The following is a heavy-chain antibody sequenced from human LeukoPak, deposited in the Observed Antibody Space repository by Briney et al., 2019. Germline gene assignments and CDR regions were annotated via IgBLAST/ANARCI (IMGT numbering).Heavy chain of an antibody. CDR3: ARAWRFYCSSTSCYAFDI. CDR1: GGSISNSF. Sequence: KSSETLSLTCIVSGGSISNSFWSWIRQPAGKGLEWIGRIYTSGSTNYNPSLKSRVTISVDTSKNQFSLKLSSVTAADTAVYYCARAWRFYCSSTSCYAFDIWGQGTMVTVSS. J-gene: IGHJ3*02. D-gene: IGHD2-2*01. V-gene: IGHV4-4*07. CDR2: IYTSGST.